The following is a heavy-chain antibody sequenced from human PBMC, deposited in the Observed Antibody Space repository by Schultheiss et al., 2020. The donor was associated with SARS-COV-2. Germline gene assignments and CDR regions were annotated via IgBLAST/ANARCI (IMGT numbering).Heavy chain of an antibody. D-gene: IGHD2-2*01. CDR3: ARDNIVVVPAAMGGDDAFDI. V-gene: IGHV4-61*01. CDR2: IYTSGST. J-gene: IGHJ3*02. Sequence: SETLSLTCTVSGGSVSSGSYYWSWIRQPPGKGLEWIGYIYTSGSTYYNPSLKSRVTISVDTSKNQFSLKLSSVTAADTAVYYCARDNIVVVPAAMGGDDAFDIWGQGTMVTVSS. CDR1: GGSVSSGSYY.